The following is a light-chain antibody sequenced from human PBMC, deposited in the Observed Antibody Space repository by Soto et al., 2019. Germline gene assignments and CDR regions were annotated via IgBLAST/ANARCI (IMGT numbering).Light chain of an antibody. V-gene: IGKV3-15*01. CDR1: QSISSN. J-gene: IGKJ4*01. CDR3: QQFHNWPLS. CDR2: DAS. Sequence: EIVMTQSPATMSVSTGERATLSCRASQSISSNLAWYQQKPGQAPRLLIDDASTRAAGIPARFNGGGSGTEFTLTISSLQSEDFALYYCQQFHNWPLSFGGGTKVDIK.